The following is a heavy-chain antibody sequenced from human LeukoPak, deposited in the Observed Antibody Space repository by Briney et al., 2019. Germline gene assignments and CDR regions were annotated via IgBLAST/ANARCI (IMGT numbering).Heavy chain of an antibody. Sequence: ASVKVSCKASGYTFTGYYIHWVRRAPGQGLDWMGWINPNSGGTNYAQKFQGRVTMTRDTSISTAYMELSRLRSDDTAVYYCARDDPTRDWGQGTLVTVSS. CDR2: INPNSGGT. J-gene: IGHJ4*02. CDR1: GYTFTGYY. CDR3: ARDDPTRD. V-gene: IGHV1-2*02. D-gene: IGHD6-6*01.